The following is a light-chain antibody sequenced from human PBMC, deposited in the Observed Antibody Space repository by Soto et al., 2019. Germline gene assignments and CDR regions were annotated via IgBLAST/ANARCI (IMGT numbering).Light chain of an antibody. CDR2: GAS. CDR1: QRVSSK. J-gene: IGKJ5*01. V-gene: IGKV3-15*01. CDR3: QQYNTWPPIT. Sequence: EIVMTQSPATLSVSPGERATLSCRASQRVSSKLAWYQQKPGQAPRLLIFGASTRATGIPARFSGSGSGTEFTLTISSLQSEDFAVYYCQQYNTWPPITFGPGTRLDIK.